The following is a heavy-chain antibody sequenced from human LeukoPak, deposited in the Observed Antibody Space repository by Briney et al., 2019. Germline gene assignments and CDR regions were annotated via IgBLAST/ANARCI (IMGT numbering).Heavy chain of an antibody. Sequence: ASVKVSCKASGYTFTSYAMNWVRQAPGQGLEWMGWINTNTGNPTYAQGFTGRFVFSLDTSVSTAYLQISSLKAEDTAVYYCARDAYYDFWSGYTANWFDSWGQGTLVTVSS. D-gene: IGHD3-3*01. V-gene: IGHV7-4-1*02. J-gene: IGHJ5*01. CDR2: INTNTGNP. CDR1: GYTFTSYA. CDR3: ARDAYYDFWSGYTANWFDS.